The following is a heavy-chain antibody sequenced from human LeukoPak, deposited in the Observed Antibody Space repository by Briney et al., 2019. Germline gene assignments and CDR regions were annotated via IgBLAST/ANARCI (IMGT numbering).Heavy chain of an antibody. V-gene: IGHV3-21*01. Sequence: GGSLRLSCAVSGFSFSTYSMTWVRQAPGKGLEWVSSISSSSRNTYYADSVRGRFTISRDNAKDSLYLQMNSLRAEDTAVYYCARGGTFGVDIGDYWGQGTLVTVSS. CDR3: ARGGTFGVDIGDY. CDR1: GFSFSTYS. J-gene: IGHJ4*02. CDR2: ISSSSRNT. D-gene: IGHD3-3*01.